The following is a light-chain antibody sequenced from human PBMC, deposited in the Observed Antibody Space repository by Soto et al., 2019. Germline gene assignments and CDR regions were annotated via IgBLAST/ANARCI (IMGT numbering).Light chain of an antibody. CDR3: QKYNFAPLT. V-gene: IGKV1-27*01. CDR1: QAVGTF. CDR2: GVS. Sequence: DIQMTQSPSSLSASVGDRVTITCRASQAVGTFLAWYQQKSGMAPKVLIYGVSKLQPGVPSRFSGSGSGTEFTLTISSLQPEDVATYYCQKYNFAPLTFGPGTVVHIK. J-gene: IGKJ3*01.